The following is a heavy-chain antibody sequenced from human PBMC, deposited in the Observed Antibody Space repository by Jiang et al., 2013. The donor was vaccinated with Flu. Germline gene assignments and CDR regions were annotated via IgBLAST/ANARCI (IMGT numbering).Heavy chain of an antibody. V-gene: IGHV4-59*08. J-gene: IGHJ3*01. Sequence: GSGLVKPSETLSLTCTVSGGAITSHYWSWIRQPPGRGLEWIGYIYYSGTTNYNPSLESRVTISVDKSKNQFSLKMRSVTAADTAVYYCARRGYSFGLDAFDVWGQ. D-gene: IGHD5-18*01. CDR2: IYYSGTT. CDR1: GGAITSHY. CDR3: ARRGYSFGLDAFDV.